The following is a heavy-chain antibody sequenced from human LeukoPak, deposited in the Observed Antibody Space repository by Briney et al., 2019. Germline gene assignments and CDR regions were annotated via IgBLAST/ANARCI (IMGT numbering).Heavy chain of an antibody. Sequence: PSETQSLICTLSGGFICIYYWSCIRRPPGKGLEGIGYIYYCGCTNYNPSLKSRGTISVDTSKNQFSLKRSSETAADTAVYYCARDHSSSWFMYGMDGWGKGTTVTVSS. D-gene: IGHD6-13*01. CDR1: GGFICIYY. CDR2: IYYCGCT. J-gene: IGHJ6*04. CDR3: ARDHSSSWFMYGMDG. V-gene: IGHV4-59*01.